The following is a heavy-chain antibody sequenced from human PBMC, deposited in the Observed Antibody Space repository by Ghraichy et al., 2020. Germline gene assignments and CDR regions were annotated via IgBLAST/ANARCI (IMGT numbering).Heavy chain of an antibody. CDR1: GFTFNTYA. CDR3: ARDQVGSGPDY. J-gene: IGHJ4*02. Sequence: GGSLRLSCAASGFTFNTYAMHWVRQAPGKGLEWVAVISHHGKNKYDSDALKGRFTISRDNSKNTLYLQMNSLRTEDTALYYCARDQVGSGPDYWGRGTLVTVSS. CDR2: ISHHGKNK. D-gene: IGHD3-10*01. V-gene: IGHV3-30*04.